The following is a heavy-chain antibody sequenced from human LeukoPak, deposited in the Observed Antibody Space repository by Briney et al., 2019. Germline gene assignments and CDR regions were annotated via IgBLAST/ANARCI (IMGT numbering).Heavy chain of an antibody. Sequence: ASVKVSCKASGYTFIGYYMHWVRQAPGQGLEWMGWINPNSGATNYAQKLQGRVTMTTDTSTSTAYMELRSLRSDDTAVYYCARGRIAARARNYYGMDVWGQGTTVTVSS. CDR1: GYTFIGYY. J-gene: IGHJ6*02. CDR3: ARGRIAARARNYYGMDV. V-gene: IGHV1-2*02. CDR2: INPNSGAT. D-gene: IGHD6-6*01.